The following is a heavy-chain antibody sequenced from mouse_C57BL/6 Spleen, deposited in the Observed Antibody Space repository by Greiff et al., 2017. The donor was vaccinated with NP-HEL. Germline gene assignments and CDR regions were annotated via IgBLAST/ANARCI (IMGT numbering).Heavy chain of an antibody. CDR2: IYPGDGDT. V-gene: IGHV1-82*01. CDR1: GYAFSSSW. D-gene: IGHD1-1*01. J-gene: IGHJ2*01. CDR3: ARLNYYGSSYVFDY. Sequence: QLVESGPELVKPGASVKISCKASGYAFSSSWMNWVKQRPGKGLEWIGRIYPGDGDTTYNGKFKGKATLTADKSSSTAYMQLSSLTSEDSAVDFCARLNYYGSSYVFDYWGQGTTLTVSS.